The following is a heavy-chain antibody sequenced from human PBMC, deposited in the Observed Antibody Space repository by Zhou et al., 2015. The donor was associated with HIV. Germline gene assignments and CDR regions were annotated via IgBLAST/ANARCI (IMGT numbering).Heavy chain of an antibody. J-gene: IGHJ4*02. D-gene: IGHD2-15*01. CDR3: ARDSERGYYFDS. V-gene: IGHV3-11*04. Sequence: QVQLVESGGGLVKPGGSLRLSCAASGFRFSDYYMAWIRQAPGRGLEWISYISTTDNRTLYADSVKGRFTISRDNARNSLYLQMSSLRAEDTAVFYCARDSERGYYFDSWGQGTLVTVSS. CDR2: ISTTDNRT. CDR1: GFRFSDYY.